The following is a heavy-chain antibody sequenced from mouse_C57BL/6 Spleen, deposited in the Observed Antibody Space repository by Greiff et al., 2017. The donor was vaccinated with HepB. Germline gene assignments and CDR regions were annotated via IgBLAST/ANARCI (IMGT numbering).Heavy chain of an antibody. D-gene: IGHD2-2*01. J-gene: IGHJ1*03. V-gene: IGHV1-50*01. Sequence: QVQLQQPGAELVKPGASVKLSCKASGYTFTSYWMQWVKQRPGQGLEWIGEIDPSDSYTNYNQKFKGKATLTVDTSSSTAYMQLSSLTSEDSAVYYCARWLRGNFDVWGTGTTVTVSS. CDR2: IDPSDSYT. CDR1: GYTFTSYW. CDR3: ARWLRGNFDV.